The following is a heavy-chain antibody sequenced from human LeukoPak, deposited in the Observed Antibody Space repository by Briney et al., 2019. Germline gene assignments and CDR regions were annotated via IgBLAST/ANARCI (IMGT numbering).Heavy chain of an antibody. CDR3: ARDRVSSYYYYGMDV. D-gene: IGHD6-13*01. J-gene: IGHJ6*02. CDR1: GFTVSNNY. Sequence: GGSLRLSCVVSGFTVSNNYMKWVRQAPGKGLEWVSTIYGGGSTYYADSVRGRFTISRHNSKNTLYLQMDSLRAEDTAVYYCARDRVSSYYYYGMDVWGQGTTVTVSS. CDR2: IYGGGST. V-gene: IGHV3-53*04.